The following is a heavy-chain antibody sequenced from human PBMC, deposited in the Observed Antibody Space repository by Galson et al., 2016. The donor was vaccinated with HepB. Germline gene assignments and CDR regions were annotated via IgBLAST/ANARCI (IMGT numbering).Heavy chain of an antibody. CDR1: GHSINNNSY. Sequence: SETLSLTCAVSGHSINNNSYWGWIRQPPGKGLEWIGSIYQSGTTYYNPSLKGRVTISVDTSKSQFSLKLTSMTAADTAVYFCASNGDQRRYWFGTFPYFDVWGQGARVTVSS. V-gene: IGHV4-38-2*01. D-gene: IGHD3-10*01. J-gene: IGHJ4*02. CDR2: IYQSGTT. CDR3: ASNGDQRRYWFGTFPYFDV.